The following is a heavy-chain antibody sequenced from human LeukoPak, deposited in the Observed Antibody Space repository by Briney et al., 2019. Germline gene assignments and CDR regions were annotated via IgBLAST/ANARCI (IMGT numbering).Heavy chain of an antibody. D-gene: IGHD4/OR15-4a*01. Sequence: ASVQVSCKTSGYSFSNYGISWVRQAPGQGLEWMGWISVYNGNTKSAQRVQGRITMTTDTSTSTAYMELRGLRSDDTAVYYCATSPREIIGAYYWGQGTLITVPS. CDR1: GYSFSNYG. CDR3: ATSPREIIGAYY. CDR2: ISVYNGNT. J-gene: IGHJ4*02. V-gene: IGHV1-18*01.